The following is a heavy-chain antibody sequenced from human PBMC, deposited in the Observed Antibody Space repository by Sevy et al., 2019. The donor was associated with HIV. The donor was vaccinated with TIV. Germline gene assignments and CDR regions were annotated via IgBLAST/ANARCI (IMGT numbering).Heavy chain of an antibody. CDR3: ARPYGSGSWEAFDV. CDR2: ISGSSNYI. Sequence: GGSLRLSCAASGFNFDSYTMNWVRQAPGQGLEWVSSISGSSNYIYYADSLKGRFTISRDNAMNSVYLQMHSLRVDDTAVYFCARPYGSGSWEAFDVWGQGTVVTVSS. J-gene: IGHJ3*01. CDR1: GFNFDSYT. D-gene: IGHD3-10*01. V-gene: IGHV3-21*01.